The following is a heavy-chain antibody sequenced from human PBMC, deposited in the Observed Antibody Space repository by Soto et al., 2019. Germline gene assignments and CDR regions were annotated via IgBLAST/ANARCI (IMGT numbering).Heavy chain of an antibody. D-gene: IGHD3-22*01. Sequence: GGSLRLCCAGSGFTFRSYAMSWVRQAPGKGLEWVSAISGSGGSTYYADSVKGRFTISRDNSKNTLYLQMNSLRAEDTAVYYCAKVPNYYDSSGLSDYWGQGTLVTVSS. V-gene: IGHV3-23*01. J-gene: IGHJ4*02. CDR3: AKVPNYYDSSGLSDY. CDR1: GFTFRSYA. CDR2: ISGSGGST.